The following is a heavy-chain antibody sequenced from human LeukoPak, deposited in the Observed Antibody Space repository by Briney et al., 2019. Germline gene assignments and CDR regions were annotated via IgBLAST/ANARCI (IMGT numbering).Heavy chain of an antibody. J-gene: IGHJ3*02. CDR3: AKDLLRRAMLNAFDI. CDR2: ISWNSGSI. CDR1: GFTFDDYA. Sequence: GGSLRLSCAASGFTFDDYAMHWVRQAPGKGLEWVSGISWNSGSIGYADSVKGRFTISRDNAKNSLYLQMNSLRAEDTALYYCAKDLLRRAMLNAFDIWGQGTMVTVSS. V-gene: IGHV3-9*01. D-gene: IGHD3-16*01.